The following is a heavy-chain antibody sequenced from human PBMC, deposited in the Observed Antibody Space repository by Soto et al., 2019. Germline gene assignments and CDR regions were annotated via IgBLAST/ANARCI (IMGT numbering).Heavy chain of an antibody. J-gene: IGHJ2*01. D-gene: IGHD5-12*01. V-gene: IGHV1-69*12. Sequence: QVQLVQSGAEVKKPGSSVKVSCKASGGTFSNYPISWVRQAPGQGLEWMGGIIPIFGTVNYAQKFQGRVTITADESTSTGGMELSSLRSEDTAVYYCARGNHRWLQLWYFDLWGRGTLVTASS. CDR3: ARGNHRWLQLWYFDL. CDR1: GGTFSNYP. CDR2: IIPIFGTV.